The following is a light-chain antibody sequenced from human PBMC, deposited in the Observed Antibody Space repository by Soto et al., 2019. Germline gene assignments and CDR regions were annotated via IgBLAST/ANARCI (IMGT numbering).Light chain of an antibody. CDR1: RSVSDY. V-gene: IGKV3-11*01. J-gene: IGKJ5*01. CDR3: HQYGSSPYT. CDR2: GAS. Sequence: EIVLTQSPATLSLSPGERATLSCRASRSVSDYLAWYQQKPGQSPRLLIYGASNRATGIPARFSGSGSGTDFTLTISTLEPEDFAVYYCHQYGSSPYTFGQGTRLEIK.